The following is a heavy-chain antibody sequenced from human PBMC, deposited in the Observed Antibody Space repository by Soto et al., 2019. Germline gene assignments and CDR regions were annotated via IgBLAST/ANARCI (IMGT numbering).Heavy chain of an antibody. J-gene: IGHJ5*02. Sequence: QVQLVQSGAEVKKPGASVKVSCKTSGYTFTNDDINWVRQAAGQGLEWIGWMSPNSGNTGYAQKFQGRVTLTRDTSISPAYMELSSLRSEDTAVYYCARGMSDGFGEVSWGQGTLVTVSS. D-gene: IGHD3-10*01. CDR3: ARGMSDGFGEVS. V-gene: IGHV1-8*02. CDR1: GYTFTNDD. CDR2: MSPNSGNT.